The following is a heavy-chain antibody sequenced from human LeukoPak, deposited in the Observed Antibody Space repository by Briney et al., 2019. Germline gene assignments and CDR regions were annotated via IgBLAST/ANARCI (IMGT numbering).Heavy chain of an antibody. CDR1: GFTFSSYA. CDR3: ARRAGAYSHPYDY. Sequence: GGSLRLSCAASGFTFSSYAMSWVRQAPGKGLEWVSFIYSAGNTHYSDSVKSRFTISIDNSKNTLYLQMNSLRAEDTAVYYCARRAGAYSHPYDYWGRGTLVTVSS. V-gene: IGHV3-53*01. J-gene: IGHJ4*02. CDR2: IYSAGNT. D-gene: IGHD4/OR15-4a*01.